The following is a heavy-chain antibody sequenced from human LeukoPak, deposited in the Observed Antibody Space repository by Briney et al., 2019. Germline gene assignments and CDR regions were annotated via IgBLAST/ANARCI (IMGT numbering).Heavy chain of an antibody. CDR3: ARDQGFGTIAVAGTGNLDYYYYYMDV. V-gene: IGHV4-61*02. CDR2: IYTSGST. CDR1: GGSISSGSYY. Sequence: PSETLSLTCTVSGGSISSGSYYWSWIRQPAGKGLEWIGRIYTSGSTNYNPSLKSRVTISVDTSKNQFSLKLSSVTAADTAVYYCARDQGFGTIAVAGTGNLDYYYYYMDVWGKGTTVTVSS. J-gene: IGHJ6*03. D-gene: IGHD6-19*01.